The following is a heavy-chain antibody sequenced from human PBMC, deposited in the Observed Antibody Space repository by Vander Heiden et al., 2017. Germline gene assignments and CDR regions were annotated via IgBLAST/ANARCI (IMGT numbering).Heavy chain of an antibody. Sequence: QVQLVESGGGVVQPGRSLRLSCAASGFTFSSYAMHWVRQAPGKGLEWVAVISYDGSNKYYADSVKGRFTISRDNSKNTLYLQMNSLRAEDTAVYYCARDWGSGSPGDYYYGMDVWGQGTTVTVSS. J-gene: IGHJ6*02. CDR1: GFTFSSYA. CDR3: ARDWGSGSPGDYYYGMDV. V-gene: IGHV3-30*01. D-gene: IGHD1-26*01. CDR2: ISYDGSNK.